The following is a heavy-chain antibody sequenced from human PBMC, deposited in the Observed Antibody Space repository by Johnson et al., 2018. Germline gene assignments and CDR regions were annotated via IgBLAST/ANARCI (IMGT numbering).Heavy chain of an antibody. CDR1: GFNFNTYT. V-gene: IGHV3-21*06. Sequence: VQLVESGGGLVKPGGSXRLSCAASGFNFNTYTMNWVRQAPGKGLEWVSSISGARSYIDYADPVTGRFTISRDNAKNSLYVKMNSPRDEDTAVYYWVRTTYYDYIWGSYMYYFDHWGQGTLVTVSS. CDR3: VRTTYYDYIWGSYMYYFDH. J-gene: IGHJ4*02. D-gene: IGHD3-16*01. CDR2: ISGARSYI.